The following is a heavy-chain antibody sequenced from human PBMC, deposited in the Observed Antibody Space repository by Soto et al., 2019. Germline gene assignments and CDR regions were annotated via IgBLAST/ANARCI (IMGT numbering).Heavy chain of an antibody. J-gene: IGHJ6*02. V-gene: IGHV1-18*04. D-gene: IGHD6-19*01. Sequence: ASVKVSCKASGYTFTSYGISWVRQAPGQGLEWMGWISAYNGNTNYAQKLQGRVTMTTDTSTSTAYMELRSLRSDDTAVYYCARDVYSSGWYANYGMDVWGQGTTVTVS. CDR3: ARDVYSSGWYANYGMDV. CDR2: ISAYNGNT. CDR1: GYTFTSYG.